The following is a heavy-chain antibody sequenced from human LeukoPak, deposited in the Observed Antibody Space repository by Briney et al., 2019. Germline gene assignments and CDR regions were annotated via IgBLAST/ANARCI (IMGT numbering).Heavy chain of an antibody. V-gene: IGHV1-69*04. CDR2: IRPILGIV. Sequence: SVKVSCKASGVTLCSYTISWGREAPGQELKWRGRIRPILGIVNYAQTFQGRVTITADKSTSTAYMELSSLRYEDTAVSDCARDGPEAGYQYYFDYWGQGTLVTVSS. CDR1: GVTLCSYT. D-gene: IGHD5-12*01. CDR3: ARDGPEAGYQYYFDY. J-gene: IGHJ4*02.